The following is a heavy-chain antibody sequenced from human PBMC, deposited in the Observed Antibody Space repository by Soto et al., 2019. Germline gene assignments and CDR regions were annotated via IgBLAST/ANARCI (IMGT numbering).Heavy chain of an antibody. Sequence: QVQLQESGPGLVKPSETLSLTCTVSGDSIGRSYYFWGWIRQTPGKGLEWIGSQHFGGTNHSSPSCKSRVFISVDTSKNQFSLKVNSVTAADSGVYYCARHEHSLLNWLGPWGPGILVSVSS. V-gene: IGHV4-39*01. D-gene: IGHD2-21*01. CDR1: GDSIGRSYYF. CDR3: ARHEHSLLNWLGP. CDR2: QHFGGTN. J-gene: IGHJ5*02.